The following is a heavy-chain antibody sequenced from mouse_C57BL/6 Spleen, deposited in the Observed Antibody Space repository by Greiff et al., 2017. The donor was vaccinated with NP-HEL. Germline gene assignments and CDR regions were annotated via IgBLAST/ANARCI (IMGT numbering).Heavy chain of an antibody. Sequence: VQLQQPGAELVRPGSSVKLSCKASGYTFTSYWMQWVKQRPIQGLEWIGNIYPSDSETHYNQKFKDKATLTVDKSSSTAYMQLSSLTSEDSAVYYCARRGSYGYFDVWSTGTTVTVSS. CDR3: ARRGSYGYFDV. CDR1: GYTFTSYW. CDR2: IYPSDSET. J-gene: IGHJ1*03. V-gene: IGHV1-52*01.